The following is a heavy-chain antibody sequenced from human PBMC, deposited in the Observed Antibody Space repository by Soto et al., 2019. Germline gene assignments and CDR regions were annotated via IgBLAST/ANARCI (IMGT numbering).Heavy chain of an antibody. D-gene: IGHD6-6*01. CDR2: ISWDGGST. CDR1: GFTFDDYT. CDR3: AKDYSSSDYYFDGMEV. V-gene: IGHV3-43*01. J-gene: IGHJ6*02. Sequence: GGSLRLSCAASGFTFDDYTMHWVRQAPGKGLEWVSLISWDGGSTYYADSVKGRFTISRDNSKNSLYLQMNSLRTEDTALYYCAKDYSSSDYYFDGMEVGGQGTTVTVSS.